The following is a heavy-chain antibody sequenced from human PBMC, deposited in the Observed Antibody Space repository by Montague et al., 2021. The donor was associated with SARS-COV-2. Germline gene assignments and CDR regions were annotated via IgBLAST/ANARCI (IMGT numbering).Heavy chain of an antibody. D-gene: IGHD3/OR15-3a*01. J-gene: IGHJ5*02. CDR2: ISYIGKN. CDR3: VRFVDNRVRGS. V-gene: IGHV4-38-2*01. CDR1: GYSISSGYY. Sequence: SETLSLTCSVSGYSISSGYYCGWLRQPPGKGVGWVGCISYIGKNYYSPPLKRRPTILLDPSKNQFSLQARSVTAADTAVYYCVRFVDNRVRGSWGQGTLVTVSS.